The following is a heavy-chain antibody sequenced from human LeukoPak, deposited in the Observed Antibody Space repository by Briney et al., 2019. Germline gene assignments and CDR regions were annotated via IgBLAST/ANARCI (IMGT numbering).Heavy chain of an antibody. CDR1: GFPFSSYA. CDR3: ARPGILDY. CDR2: ISGCGGST. D-gene: IGHD6-13*01. V-gene: IGHV3-23*01. Sequence: GGSLTLSCAASGFPFSSYAMSWVRQAPGKAREGVSAISGCGGSTYCADSVKGRFPITRDNSKNTLYLQMNSLRAEDTAVYYCARPGILDYWGQGTLVTVSS. J-gene: IGHJ4*02.